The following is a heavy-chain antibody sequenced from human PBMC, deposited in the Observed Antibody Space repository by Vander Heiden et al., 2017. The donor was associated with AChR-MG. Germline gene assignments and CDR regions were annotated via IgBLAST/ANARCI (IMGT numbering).Heavy chain of an antibody. V-gene: IGHV5-10-1*03. D-gene: IGHD6-13*01. CDR2: IVPSDSYT. CDR3: ARGSEVMPAAGTDRYDY. CDR1: GYSFSDYW. J-gene: IGHJ4*02. Sequence: EVQLVQSEAEVKKPGESLSLSCQVSGYSFSDYWIMWGRQLPGKGLEWLGRIVPSDSYTTYMSSFQGHVTISADKSLSTAYLHWSGLRASDTAMYYCARGSEVMPAAGTDRYDYWGRGTLVTVSS.